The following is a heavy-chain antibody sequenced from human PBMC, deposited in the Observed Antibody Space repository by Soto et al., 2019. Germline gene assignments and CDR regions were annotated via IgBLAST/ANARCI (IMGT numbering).Heavy chain of an antibody. D-gene: IGHD5-12*01. V-gene: IGHV3-53*04. Sequence: GGSLRLSCAASGVTVSSNYMSWVRQAPGKGLEWVSVIYSGGSTYYADSVKGRFTISRHNSKNTLYLQMNSLRAEDTAVYYCARAPSGYEGHLDYWGQGTLVTVSS. CDR3: ARAPSGYEGHLDY. CDR1: GVTVSSNY. CDR2: IYSGGST. J-gene: IGHJ4*02.